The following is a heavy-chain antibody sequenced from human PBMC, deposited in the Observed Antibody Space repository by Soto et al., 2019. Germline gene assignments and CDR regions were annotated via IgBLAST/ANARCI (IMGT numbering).Heavy chain of an antibody. CDR2: ITVSGGST. CDR1: GFTFSSYA. D-gene: IGHD3-3*01. J-gene: IGHJ5*02. Sequence: GGSLRLSCAASGFTFSSYAMIWVRQAPGKGLEWVSSITVSGGSTYYADSVKGRFTTSRDNSNNTMYLKMSSLRAEDTPVYYSAPDPRLTLFGFFTIPGSWGQGTRGTASP. CDR3: APDPRLTLFGFFTIPGS. V-gene: IGHV3-23*01.